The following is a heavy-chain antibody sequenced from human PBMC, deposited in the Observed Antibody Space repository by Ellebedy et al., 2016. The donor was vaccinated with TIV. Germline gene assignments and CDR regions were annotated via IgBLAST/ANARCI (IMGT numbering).Heavy chain of an antibody. J-gene: IGHJ4*02. D-gene: IGHD5-18*01. V-gene: IGHV4-59*01. Sequence: MPSETLSLTCSVSGGSISSYYWSWIRQPPGKGLEWIGNIYYSGSTNYNPSLKSPVTISVDTSKNQFSLKLSSVTAADTAVFYCASGFSYGLLDYWGQGTLVAVSS. CDR3: ASGFSYGLLDY. CDR1: GGSISSYY. CDR2: IYYSGST.